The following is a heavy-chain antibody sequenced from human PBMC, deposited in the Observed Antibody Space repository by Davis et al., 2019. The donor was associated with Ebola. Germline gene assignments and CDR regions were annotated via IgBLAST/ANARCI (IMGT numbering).Heavy chain of an antibody. CDR3: ASGGSYYEADY. Sequence: GESLKISCAASGFTYSTFAMSWVRQAPGKGLEWVSVISGSGGTTYYADSVKGRFTISRDNSKNTLYLQMNSLRAEDTAVYYCASGGSYYEADYWGQGTLVTVSS. D-gene: IGHD1-26*01. CDR2: ISGSGGTT. V-gene: IGHV3-23*01. J-gene: IGHJ4*02. CDR1: GFTYSTFA.